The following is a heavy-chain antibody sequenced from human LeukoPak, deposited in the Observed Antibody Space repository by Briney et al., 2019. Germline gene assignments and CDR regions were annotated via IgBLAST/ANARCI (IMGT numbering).Heavy chain of an antibody. D-gene: IGHD6-13*01. CDR3: ARGSSWSYYFDY. Sequence: ASVKVSCKASGYTFTGYYMHWVRQAPGQGLEWMGWISAYNGNTNYAQKLQGRVTMTTDTSTSTAYMELRSLRSDDTAVYYCARGSSWSYYFDYWGQGTLVTVSS. CDR2: ISAYNGNT. CDR1: GYTFTGYY. J-gene: IGHJ4*02. V-gene: IGHV1-18*04.